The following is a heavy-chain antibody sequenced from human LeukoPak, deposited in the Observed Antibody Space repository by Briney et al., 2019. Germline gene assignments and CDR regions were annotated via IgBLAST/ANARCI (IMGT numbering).Heavy chain of an antibody. Sequence: SETLSLTCAVYGGSFSGYYWSWIRQPPGKGLEWIGEINHSGSTNYNPSLKSRVTISVDTSKNQFSLKLSSVTAADTAVYYCAHGGNSVSFDYWGQGTLVTVSS. D-gene: IGHD2-21*02. J-gene: IGHJ4*02. V-gene: IGHV4-34*01. CDR2: INHSGST. CDR1: GGSFSGYY. CDR3: AHGGNSVSFDY.